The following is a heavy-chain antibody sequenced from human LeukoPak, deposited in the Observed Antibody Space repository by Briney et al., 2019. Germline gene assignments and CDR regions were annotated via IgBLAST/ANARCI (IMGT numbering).Heavy chain of an antibody. V-gene: IGHV5-51*01. CDR1: GYSFTSYW. D-gene: IGHD1-26*01. CDR2: IYPGDSET. Sequence: GESLKISCKGSGYSFTSYWIALVRQMPGKGLEWMAIIYPGDSETRYSPSFQGQVTISADKSITTAYLQWSSLKASDTAMYYCARRSSGGSYWDWGQGTLVTVSS. CDR3: ARRSSGGSYWD. J-gene: IGHJ4*02.